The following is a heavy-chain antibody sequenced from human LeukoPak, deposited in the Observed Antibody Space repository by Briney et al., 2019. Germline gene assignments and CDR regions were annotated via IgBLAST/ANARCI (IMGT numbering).Heavy chain of an antibody. Sequence: ASVEVSCKASGYTFTSYDINWVRQATGQGLEWMGWMNPNSGNTGYAQKFQGRVTMTRNTSISTAYMELSSLRSEDTAVYYCARTFWPPNWFDPWGQGTLVTVSS. V-gene: IGHV1-8*01. CDR1: GYTFTSYD. J-gene: IGHJ5*02. CDR2: MNPNSGNT. CDR3: ARTFWPPNWFDP. D-gene: IGHD3-3*01.